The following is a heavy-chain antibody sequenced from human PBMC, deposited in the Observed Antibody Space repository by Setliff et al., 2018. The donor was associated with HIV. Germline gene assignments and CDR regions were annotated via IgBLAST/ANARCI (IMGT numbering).Heavy chain of an antibody. J-gene: IGHJ4*02. V-gene: IGHV4-34*01. CDR2: MNQSGTT. Sequence: PSETLSLTCSVYGTSFSDHYWSWVRQTPGKGLEWIGEMNQSGTTNYNPSPKSRVTMSIDTSERQFSLKLTSVTAADTAVDSCVRWYYCVSGACYRADYWGQGTMVTVSS. CDR1: GTSFSDHY. CDR3: VRWYYCVSGACYRADY. D-gene: IGHD2-21*02.